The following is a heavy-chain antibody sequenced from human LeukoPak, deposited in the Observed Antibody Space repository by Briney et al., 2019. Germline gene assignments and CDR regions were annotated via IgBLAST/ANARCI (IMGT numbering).Heavy chain of an antibody. Sequence: ASVKVSCKASGGTFSSYAISWVRQAPGQGLEWMGWISTYNGNTNYAQKLQGRVTMTTDTSTSAAYMELRSLVSDDAAVYYCARGDDYGDYWGLYWGQGTLVTVSS. D-gene: IGHD4-17*01. CDR1: GGTFSSYA. CDR3: ARGDDYGDYWGLY. J-gene: IGHJ4*02. CDR2: ISTYNGNT. V-gene: IGHV1-18*01.